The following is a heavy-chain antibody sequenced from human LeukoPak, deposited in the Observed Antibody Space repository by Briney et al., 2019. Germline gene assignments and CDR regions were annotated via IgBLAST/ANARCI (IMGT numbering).Heavy chain of an antibody. Sequence: GRSLRHSCAAPGFTFSSYAMHWVRQAPGKGLEWVAVISYDGSNKYYADSVKGRFTISRDNSKNTLYLQMNSLRAEDTAVYYCARDFSHYYYGSGSYYKGHFDYWGQGTLVTVSS. CDR2: ISYDGSNK. V-gene: IGHV3-30*01. D-gene: IGHD3-10*01. CDR1: GFTFSSYA. CDR3: ARDFSHYYYGSGSYYKGHFDY. J-gene: IGHJ4*02.